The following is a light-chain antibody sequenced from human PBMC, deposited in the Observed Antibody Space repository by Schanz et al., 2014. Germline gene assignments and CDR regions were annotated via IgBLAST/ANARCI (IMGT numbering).Light chain of an antibody. CDR1: QNVQNY. J-gene: IGKJ1*01. CDR3: QQYHTSRT. Sequence: EIVMTQSPATLSVSPGERATLSCRASQNVQNYLAWYQQKPGQAPRLLIYDASNRATGIPARFSGSGFGTEFTLTISGLQSEDFAIYYCQQYHTSRTFGQGTKVEIK. V-gene: IGKV3D-15*01. CDR2: DAS.